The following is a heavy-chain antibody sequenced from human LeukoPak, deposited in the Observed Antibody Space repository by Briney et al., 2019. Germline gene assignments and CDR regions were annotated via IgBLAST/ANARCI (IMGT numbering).Heavy chain of an antibody. CDR2: IKSDGSTT. Sequence: PGESLRLSCAASGFTFSTYWMHWVRQAPGKGLVWVSRIKSDGSTTNYGDSVEDRFTISRDNAKNTLYLQMNSLRADDTAVYYCARDPVGGRPDLWGQGTLVTVSS. V-gene: IGHV3-74*01. J-gene: IGHJ4*02. CDR1: GFTFSTYW. D-gene: IGHD1-26*01. CDR3: ARDPVGGRPDL.